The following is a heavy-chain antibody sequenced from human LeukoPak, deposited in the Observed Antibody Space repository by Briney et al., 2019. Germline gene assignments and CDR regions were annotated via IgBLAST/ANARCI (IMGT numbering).Heavy chain of an antibody. Sequence: PGRSLRLSCAASGFTFSSYGMHWVRQAPGKGLEWVAVISSDGSNKYYADSVKGRFTISRDNAKNSLYLQMNSLRAEDTAVYYCARERPSRDGYNPRPPNAFDIWGQGTVVTISS. D-gene: IGHD5-24*01. CDR1: GFTFSSYG. J-gene: IGHJ3*02. CDR2: ISSDGSNK. CDR3: ARERPSRDGYNPRPPNAFDI. V-gene: IGHV3-30*03.